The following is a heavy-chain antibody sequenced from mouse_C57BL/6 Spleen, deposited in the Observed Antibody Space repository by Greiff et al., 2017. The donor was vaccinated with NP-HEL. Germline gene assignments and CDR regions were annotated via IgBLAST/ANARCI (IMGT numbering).Heavy chain of an antibody. CDR3: VRHEGTSGAWFAY. J-gene: IGHJ3*01. D-gene: IGHD3-1*01. Sequence: VKDRFTISRDDSESMLYLQMNNLKTEDTAMYYCVRHEGTSGAWFAYWGQGTLVTVSA. V-gene: IGHV10-1*01.